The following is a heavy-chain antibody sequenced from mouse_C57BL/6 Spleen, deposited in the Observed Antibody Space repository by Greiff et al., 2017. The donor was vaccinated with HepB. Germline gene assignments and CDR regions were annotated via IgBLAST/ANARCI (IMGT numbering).Heavy chain of an antibody. CDR2: ISSGGSYT. V-gene: IGHV5-6*01. J-gene: IGHJ1*03. CDR1: GFTFSSYG. Sequence: EVQRVESGGDLVKPGGSLKLSCAASGFTFSSYGMSWVRQTPDKRLEWVATISSGGSYTYYPDSVKGRFTISRDNAKNTLYLQMSSLKSEDTAMYYCASRGSNWYFDVWGTGTTVTVSS. D-gene: IGHD5-1*01. CDR3: ASRGSNWYFDV.